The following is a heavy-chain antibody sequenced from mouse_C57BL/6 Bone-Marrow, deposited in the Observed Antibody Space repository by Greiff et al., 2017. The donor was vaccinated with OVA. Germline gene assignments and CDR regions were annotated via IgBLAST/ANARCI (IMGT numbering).Heavy chain of an antibody. D-gene: IGHD2-1*01. CDR1: GYTFTDHT. CDR2: IFTRDGST. Sequence: QVQLKESDAELVKPGASVKISCKVSGYTFTDHTIHWMKQRPEQGLEWIGYIFTRDGSTKYTEKFKGKATLTADKSSSTAYMQLNSLTSEDSAVYFCARKDYYASWFAYWGQGTLGTVSA. CDR3: ARKDYYASWFAY. V-gene: IGHV1-78*01. J-gene: IGHJ3*01.